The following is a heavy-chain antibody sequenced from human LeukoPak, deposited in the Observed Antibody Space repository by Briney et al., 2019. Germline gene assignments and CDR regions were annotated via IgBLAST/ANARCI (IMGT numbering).Heavy chain of an antibody. V-gene: IGHV1-69*13. CDR3: ARDPSDVAADDY. CDR1: GGTFSSYA. J-gene: IGHJ4*02. Sequence: GASVKVSCKASGGTFSSYAISWVRQAPGQGLEWMGGIIPIFGTANHAQKFQGRVTITADESTSTAYMELSSLRSEDTAVYYCARDPSDVAADDYWGQGTLVTVSS. D-gene: IGHD6-19*01. CDR2: IIPIFGTA.